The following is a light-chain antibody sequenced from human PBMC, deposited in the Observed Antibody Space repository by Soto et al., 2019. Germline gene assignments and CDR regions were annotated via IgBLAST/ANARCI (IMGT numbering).Light chain of an antibody. V-gene: IGKV1-39*01. CDR1: QTIGRY. J-gene: IGKJ2*01. CDR3: QQSFINPHT. Sequence: DIHLTQSPSSLSASVGYRVTITCRASQTIGRYLNWYQQQPGKAPKLLIYAGSNLQSGVPSRFSGTGSGTDFTLTISSLQPEDFETYYCQQSFINPHTFGQGTKVDIK. CDR2: AGS.